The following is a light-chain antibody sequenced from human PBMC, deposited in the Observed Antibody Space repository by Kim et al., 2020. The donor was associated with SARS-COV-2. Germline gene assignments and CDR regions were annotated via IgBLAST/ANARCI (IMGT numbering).Light chain of an antibody. J-gene: IGLJ1*01. V-gene: IGLV3-21*04. CDR2: YDS. CDR1: NIGSKS. CDR3: QVWDSSSDHLYV. Sequence: PGKTAKITCGGNNIGSKSVPWYQQKPGPAPVLVIYYDSDRPSGIPERFSGSNSGNTATLTISRVEAGDEADYYCQVWDSSSDHLYVFGTGTKVTVL.